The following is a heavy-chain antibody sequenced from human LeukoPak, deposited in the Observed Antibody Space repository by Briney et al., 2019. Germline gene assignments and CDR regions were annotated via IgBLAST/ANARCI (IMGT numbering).Heavy chain of an antibody. J-gene: IGHJ4*02. Sequence: PSETLSLTCVVTGGSIRNGKWWSWVRQPPGKGLEWIGEIIYSGSTHYNPSLKSRVTISLDESKNQFSLKLNSVTAADTAEYYCATHGDFPYCFYYWGQGTLVTVSS. CDR1: GGSIRNGKW. D-gene: IGHD2-21*02. CDR3: ATHGDFPYCFYY. V-gene: IGHV4-4*02. CDR2: IIYSGST.